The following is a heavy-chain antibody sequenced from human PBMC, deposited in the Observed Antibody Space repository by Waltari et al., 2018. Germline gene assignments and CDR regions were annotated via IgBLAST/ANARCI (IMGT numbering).Heavy chain of an antibody. CDR1: GFTFSSYW. CDR2: RKQDGSEK. J-gene: IGHJ4*02. V-gene: IGHV3-7*04. CDR3: ARARVRSGWYDY. Sequence: EVQLVESGGGLVQPGGSLRLSCAASGFTFSSYWMSWVRQAPGKGLECVANRKQDGSEKSYVGSVKGRFTISRDSAKNSLYLQMNSLRAEDTAVYYCARARVRSGWYDYWGQGTLVIVSS. D-gene: IGHD6-19*01.